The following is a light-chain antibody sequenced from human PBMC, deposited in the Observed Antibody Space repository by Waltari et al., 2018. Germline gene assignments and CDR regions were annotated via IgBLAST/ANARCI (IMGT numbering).Light chain of an antibody. CDR3: LQYFGTPRT. V-gene: IGKV4-1*01. J-gene: IGKJ2*01. CDR1: QTVMYFSNNKDY. Sequence: DIVMTQSPDSLAVSLGERATINCKSSQTVMYFSNNKDYLAWYQQKPGQPPKLLIYWASTRESGVPDRFSGSGSGTDFTLTISSLQAEDVAVYYCLQYFGTPRTFGQGTKLEIK. CDR2: WAS.